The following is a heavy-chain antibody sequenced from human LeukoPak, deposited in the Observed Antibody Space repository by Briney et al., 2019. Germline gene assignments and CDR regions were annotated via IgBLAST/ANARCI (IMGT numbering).Heavy chain of an antibody. CDR2: INPNSGGT. D-gene: IGHD3-3*01. CDR1: GYTFTGYY. J-gene: IGHJ6*02. Sequence: ASVKVSCKASGYTFTGYYMHWVRLAPGQGLEWMGRINPNSGGTNYAQKFQGRVTMTRDTSISTAYMELSRLRSDDTAVYYCARDIDDFWSGYPYGMDVWGQGTTVTVSS. CDR3: ARDIDDFWSGYPYGMDV. V-gene: IGHV1-2*06.